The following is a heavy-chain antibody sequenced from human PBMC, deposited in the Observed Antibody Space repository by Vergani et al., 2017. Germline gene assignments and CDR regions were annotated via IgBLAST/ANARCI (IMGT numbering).Heavy chain of an antibody. CDR2: IYYSGST. CDR1: GGSISSHY. Sequence: QVQLQESGPGLVKPSETLSLTCTVSGGSISSHYWSWIRQPPGKGLEWIGYIYYSGSTNYNPSLKRRVTISVDTSKNQFSLKLSSVTAADTAVYYCARLEVAVAGSFDYWGQGTLVTVSS. J-gene: IGHJ4*02. D-gene: IGHD6-19*01. CDR3: ARLEVAVAGSFDY. V-gene: IGHV4-59*11.